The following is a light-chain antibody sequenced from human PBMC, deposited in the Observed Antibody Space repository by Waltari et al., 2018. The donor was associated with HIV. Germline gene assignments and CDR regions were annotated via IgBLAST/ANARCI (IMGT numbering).Light chain of an antibody. J-gene: IGLJ2*01. CDR3: QSGDSTITPVV. Sequence: SYELTQPPSVSVSPGQTARIACSGDALSSQYVYWYQQKSGQAPILVIYKGTEESSGIPERCSGATSGTTVTLTISGVQAEDEADYYCQSGDSTITPVVFGGGTKLTVL. CDR1: ALSSQY. CDR2: KGT. V-gene: IGLV3-25*03.